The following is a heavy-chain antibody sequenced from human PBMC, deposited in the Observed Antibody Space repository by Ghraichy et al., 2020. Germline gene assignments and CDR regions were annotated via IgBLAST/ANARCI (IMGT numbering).Heavy chain of an antibody. J-gene: IGHJ6*02. CDR2: IKQDGSEQ. V-gene: IGHV3-7*03. Sequence: RGSLRLSCAASGFTLSNHWMTWVRQAPGKGLEWVATIKQDGSEQYYVDSVNGRFTVSRDNAKSSVYLQLNNLRAEDTAVYYCARAGVSASRDVWGQGTTVAVSS. CDR1: GFTLSNHW. CDR3: ARAGVSASRDV. D-gene: IGHD2-2*01.